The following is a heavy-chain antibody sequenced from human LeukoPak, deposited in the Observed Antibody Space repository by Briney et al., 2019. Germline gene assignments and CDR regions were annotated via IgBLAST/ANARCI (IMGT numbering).Heavy chain of an antibody. J-gene: IGHJ4*02. Sequence: ASVKVSCKASGYTFTGYYMHWVRQAPGQGLEWMGWINPNSGGTNYAQKFQGRVTMTRDTSISTAYMELSRLRSDDTAVYYCARSTMIVVALGYWGQGTLVTVSS. CDR3: ARSTMIVVALGY. V-gene: IGHV1-2*02. CDR1: GYTFTGYY. CDR2: INPNSGGT. D-gene: IGHD3-22*01.